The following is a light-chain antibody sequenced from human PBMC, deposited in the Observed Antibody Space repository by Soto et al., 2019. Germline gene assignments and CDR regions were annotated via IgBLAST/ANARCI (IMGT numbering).Light chain of an antibody. CDR1: QSVTTN. V-gene: IGKV3D-15*01. CDR3: QQYDYWWT. Sequence: VMTQSPGTLSVSPGERVTLSCRASQSVTTNVAWYLQKPGQVPRLLIYSASARATDVPARFSGSGSGTDFTLTISSLQSEDFGVDYCQQYDYWWTFGQGTKVEI. CDR2: SAS. J-gene: IGKJ1*01.